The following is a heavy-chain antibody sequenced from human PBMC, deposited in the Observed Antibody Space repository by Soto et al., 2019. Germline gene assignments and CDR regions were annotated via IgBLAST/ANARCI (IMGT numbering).Heavy chain of an antibody. J-gene: IGHJ5*02. CDR2: VNPSGGST. D-gene: IGHD3-3*01. V-gene: IGHV1-46*01. Sequence: ASVKVSCKASGYAFTSYYMHWVRQAPGQGLEWMGIVNPSGGSTSYAQKFQGRVTMTRDTSTSTVYMELSSLRSEDTAVYYCARVGILEWFWFDPWGQGTLVTVSS. CDR3: ARVGILEWFWFDP. CDR1: GYAFTSYY.